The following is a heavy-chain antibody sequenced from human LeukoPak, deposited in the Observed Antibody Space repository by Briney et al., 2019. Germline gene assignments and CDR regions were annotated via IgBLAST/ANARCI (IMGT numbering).Heavy chain of an antibody. CDR2: IYYSGST. V-gene: IGHV4-59*01. J-gene: IGHJ4*02. CDR3: ARDTMVRGNDY. CDR1: GGSISGYY. D-gene: IGHD3-10*01. Sequence: SETLSLTCTVSGGSISGYYWSWLRQPPGKGLEWIGYIYYSGSTNYNPSLKSRVTISVDTSKNQFSLKLSSVTAADTAVYYCARDTMVRGNDYWGQGTLVTVSS.